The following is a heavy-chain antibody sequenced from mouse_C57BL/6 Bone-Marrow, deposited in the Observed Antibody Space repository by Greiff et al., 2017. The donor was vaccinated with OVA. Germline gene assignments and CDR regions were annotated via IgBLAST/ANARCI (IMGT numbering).Heavy chain of an antibody. CDR1: VYTFPSYW. CDR2: IYPGSGST. J-gene: IGHJ4*01. D-gene: IGHD2-5*01. Sequence: VQLQQPGAELVKPGASVKMSCKASVYTFPSYWITWVKQRPGQGLEWIGDIYPGSGSTNYNEKFKSKATLTVDTSSSTAYMQLSSLTSEDSAVYYCAYYSNSMDYWGQGTSVTVSS. V-gene: IGHV1-55*01. CDR3: AYYSNSMDY.